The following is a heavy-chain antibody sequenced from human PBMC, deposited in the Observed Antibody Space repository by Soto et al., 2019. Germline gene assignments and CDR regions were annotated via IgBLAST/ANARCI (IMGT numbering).Heavy chain of an antibody. CDR1: GYKPATRHDFTSYW. D-gene: IGHD2-2*01. J-gene: IGHJ6*02. CDR3: ASSPRGYCSSTSCRELGNYYGMDV. V-gene: IGHV5-51*01. Sequence: GESLKISCKGSGYKPATRHDFTSYWIAWVRQMPGEGLEWMGIIYPGDSDTRYSPSFQGQVTISADKSINTVYLQWSSLKASDTAMYYCASSPRGYCSSTSCRELGNYYGMDVWGQGTTVTVS. CDR2: IYPGDSDT.